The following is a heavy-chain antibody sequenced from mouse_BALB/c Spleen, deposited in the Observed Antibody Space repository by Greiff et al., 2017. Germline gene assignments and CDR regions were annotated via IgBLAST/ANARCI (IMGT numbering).Heavy chain of an antibody. Sequence: EVMLVESGGGLVKPGGSLKLSCAASGFAFSSYDMSWVRQTPEKRLEWVAYISSGGGSTYYPDTVKGRFTISRDNAKNTLYLQMSSLKSEDTAMYYCARGFAYWGQGTLVTVSA. J-gene: IGHJ3*01. V-gene: IGHV5-12-1*01. CDR3: ARGFAY. CDR2: ISSGGGST. CDR1: GFAFSSYD.